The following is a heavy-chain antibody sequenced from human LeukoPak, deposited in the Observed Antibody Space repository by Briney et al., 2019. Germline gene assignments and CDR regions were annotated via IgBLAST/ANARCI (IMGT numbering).Heavy chain of an antibody. CDR3: ARDLRYDSYGLVDY. D-gene: IGHD5-18*01. J-gene: IGHJ4*02. V-gene: IGHV3-53*01. CDR1: GFTVSSNY. CDR2: IYSGGST. Sequence: PGGSLRLSCAASGFTVSSNYMSWVRQAPGKGLEWVSVIYSGGSTYYADSVKGRFTISRDNAKNSLYLQMNSLRAEDTAVYYCARDLRYDSYGLVDYWGQGTLVTVSS.